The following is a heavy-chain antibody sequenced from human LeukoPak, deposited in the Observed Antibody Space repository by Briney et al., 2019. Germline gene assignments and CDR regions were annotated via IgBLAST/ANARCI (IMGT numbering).Heavy chain of an antibody. CDR3: ARVSVITQYNGSPDYFAS. D-gene: IGHD1-26*01. V-gene: IGHV3-20*01. CDR1: GFTFDDYG. Sequence: GGSLRLSCAASGFTFDDYGMSWVRQAPGKGLEWVSGINWNGGSTGYADSVKGRFTISRDNAEHSLYLQMNSLRTDDTSVYDRARVSVITQYNGSPDYFASWGQGTMVTVSS. J-gene: IGHJ4*02. CDR2: INWNGGST.